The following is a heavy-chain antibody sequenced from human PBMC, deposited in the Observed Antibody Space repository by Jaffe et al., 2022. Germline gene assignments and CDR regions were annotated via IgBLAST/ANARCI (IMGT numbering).Heavy chain of an antibody. V-gene: IGHV3-48*03. CDR2: ISSSGSTI. CDR1: GFTFSSYE. CDR3: ASSYYGSGSYYPPFDY. D-gene: IGHD3-10*01. Sequence: EVQLVESGGGLVQPGGSLRLSCAASGFTFSSYEMNWVRQAPGKGLEWVSYISSSGSTIYYADSVKGRFTISRDNAKNSLYLQMNSLRAEDTAVYYCASSYYGSGSYYPPFDYWGQGTLVTVSS. J-gene: IGHJ4*02.